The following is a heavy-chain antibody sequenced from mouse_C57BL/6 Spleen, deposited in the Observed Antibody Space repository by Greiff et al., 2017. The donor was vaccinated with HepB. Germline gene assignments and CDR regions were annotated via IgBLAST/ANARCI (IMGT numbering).Heavy chain of an antibody. CDR2: ISNLAYSI. D-gene: IGHD1-1*01. Sequence: EVHLVESGGGLVQPGGSLKLSCAASGFTFSDYGMAWVRQAPRKGPEWVAFISNLAYSIYYADTVTGRFTISRENAKNTLYLEMSSLRSEDTAMYYCARHGDYGSSLMDYWGQGTSVTVSS. V-gene: IGHV5-15*01. J-gene: IGHJ4*01. CDR3: ARHGDYGSSLMDY. CDR1: GFTFSDYG.